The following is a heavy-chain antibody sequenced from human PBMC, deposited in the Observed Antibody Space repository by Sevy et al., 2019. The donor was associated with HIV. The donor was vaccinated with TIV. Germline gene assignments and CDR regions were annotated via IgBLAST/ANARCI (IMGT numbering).Heavy chain of an antibody. V-gene: IGHV3-33*01. CDR1: GFSFSNYG. Sequence: GGSLRLSCAASGFSFSNYGMHWVRQAPGKGLEWVAVIWFDGSQIKYADSVKGRFVISRDNLRDTLYLQMNNLTVEDMAVYYCSSPAVAHGMDVWGQGTTVTVSS. CDR3: SSPAVAHGMDV. D-gene: IGHD5-12*01. J-gene: IGHJ6*02. CDR2: IWFDGSQI.